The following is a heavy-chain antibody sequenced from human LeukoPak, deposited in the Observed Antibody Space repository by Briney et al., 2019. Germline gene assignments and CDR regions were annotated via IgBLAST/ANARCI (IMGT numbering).Heavy chain of an antibody. J-gene: IGHJ5*02. V-gene: IGHV4-59*01. CDR3: ARDRLAANWFDP. D-gene: IGHD6-13*01. CDR2: TYHTGST. CDR1: GGSISSDY. Sequence: PSETLSLTCTVSGGSISSDYWSWIRQSPGKGLEWIAYTYHTGSTNYNPSLKSRVTISIDTSKNQFSLKLSSVTAADTAVYYCARDRLAANWFDPWGQGTLVTVSS.